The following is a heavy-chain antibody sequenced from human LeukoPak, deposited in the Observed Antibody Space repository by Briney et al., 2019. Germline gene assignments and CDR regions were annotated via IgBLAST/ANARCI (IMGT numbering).Heavy chain of an antibody. CDR3: ARATRGYYPPFDY. D-gene: IGHD3-22*01. V-gene: IGHV1-2*02. CDR2: INPNSGGT. CDR1: GYTFTGYY. J-gene: IGHJ4*02. Sequence: EASVKVSCKASGYTFTGYYMNWVRQAPGQGLEWMGWINPNSGGTNYAQKFQGRVTMTRDTSISTAYMELSRLRSDDTAVYYCARATRGYYPPFDYWGQGTLVTVSS.